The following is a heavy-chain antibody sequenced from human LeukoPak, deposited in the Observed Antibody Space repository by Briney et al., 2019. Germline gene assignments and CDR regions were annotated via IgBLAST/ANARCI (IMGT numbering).Heavy chain of an antibody. CDR1: GFTFSSYA. Sequence: GGSLRLSCAASGFTFSSYAMSWVRQAPGKGLEWVSAISGSGGSTYYADSVKGRFTISRDNSKNTLYLQMNSLRAEDTAVYYCAREGIDYGDPTHAFDIWGQGTMVTVSS. CDR3: AREGIDYGDPTHAFDI. V-gene: IGHV3-23*01. CDR2: ISGSGGST. D-gene: IGHD4-17*01. J-gene: IGHJ3*02.